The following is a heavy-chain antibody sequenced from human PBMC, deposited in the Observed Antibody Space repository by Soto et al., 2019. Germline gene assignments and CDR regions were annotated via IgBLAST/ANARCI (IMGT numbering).Heavy chain of an antibody. V-gene: IGHV4-59*01. CDR2: VYYTGST. CDR3: ARSVAVPGAHIDY. D-gene: IGHD6-19*01. CDR1: GGSISGSY. Sequence: SETLSLTCSVSGGSISGSYWSWIRQSPGKGLEWLVYVYYTGSTNYSPSLRSRVSISVDTSKNEFSLRLSSVTAADTAVYFCARSVAVPGAHIDYWGQGTQVTVSS. J-gene: IGHJ4*02.